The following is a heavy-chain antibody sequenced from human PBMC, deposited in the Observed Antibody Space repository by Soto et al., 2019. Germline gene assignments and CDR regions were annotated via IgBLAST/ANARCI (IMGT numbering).Heavy chain of an antibody. Sequence: GGSLRLSWAASGFTFSNYAMNLVRQAPGKGLEWVSYISIGSGSIFYADSVKGRFTISRDDAKNSLYLQMNTLRDEDTAVYYCVRDDRWAFDFWGQGTMVPVSS. D-gene: IGHD3-22*01. CDR2: ISIGSGSI. CDR1: GFTFSNYA. CDR3: VRDDRWAFDF. J-gene: IGHJ3*01. V-gene: IGHV3-48*02.